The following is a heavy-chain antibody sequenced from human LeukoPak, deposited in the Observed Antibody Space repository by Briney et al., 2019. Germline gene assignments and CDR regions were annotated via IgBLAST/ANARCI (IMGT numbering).Heavy chain of an antibody. V-gene: IGHV4-34*01. CDR3: ARDQTSGPGIAAAGRPSYPMLRY. Sequence: SETLSLTCAVYGGSFSGYYWSWIRQPPGKGLEWIGEIDHSGSTNYNPSLKSRVTTSVDTSKNQFSLKLSSVTAADTAVYYCARDQTSGPGIAAAGRPSYPMLRYWGQGTLVTVSS. D-gene: IGHD6-13*01. CDR2: IDHSGST. J-gene: IGHJ4*02. CDR1: GGSFSGYY.